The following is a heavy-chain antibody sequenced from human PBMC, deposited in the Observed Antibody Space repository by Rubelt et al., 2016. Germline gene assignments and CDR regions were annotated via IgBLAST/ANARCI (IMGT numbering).Heavy chain of an antibody. J-gene: IGHJ4*02. CDR2: IYYSGST. Sequence: QLQLQESGPGLVKPSETLSLTCTVSGGSISSSSYYWGWIRKPPGKGLEWIGSIYYSGSTYYNPSLKSRVTIYVDTSKNQFSLKLSSVTAADTAMYYCARDRGSSWGLDYWGQGTLVTVSS. V-gene: IGHV4-39*07. CDR1: GGSISSSSYY. CDR3: ARDRGSSWGLDY. D-gene: IGHD6-13*01.